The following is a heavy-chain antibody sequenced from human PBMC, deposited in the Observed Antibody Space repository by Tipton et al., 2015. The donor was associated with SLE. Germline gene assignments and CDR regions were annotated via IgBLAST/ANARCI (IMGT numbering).Heavy chain of an antibody. J-gene: IGHJ6*02. V-gene: IGHV4-34*01. Sequence: TLSLTCAVYGGSFSGYYWSWIRQPPGKGLEWIGEINHSGSTNYNPSLKSRVTISVDTSKNQFSLKLSSVTAADTAVYYCAREGDGSANYFFYGVNLWGQGTTVTVSS. CDR2: INHSGST. CDR1: GGSFSGYY. D-gene: IGHD5-24*01. CDR3: AREGDGSANYFFYGVNL.